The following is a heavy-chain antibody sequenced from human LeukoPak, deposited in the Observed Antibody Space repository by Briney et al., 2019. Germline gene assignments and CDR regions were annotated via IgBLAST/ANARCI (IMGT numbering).Heavy chain of an antibody. CDR1: GFTFSSYA. Sequence: GGSLRLSCAASGFTFSSYAMSWVRQAPGKGLEWVSGISGSGGSTYYADSVKGRFTISRDNSKNTLYLQMNSLRAEDTAVYYCAKTLRGDSDYFDSWGQGTLVTVSS. J-gene: IGHJ4*02. CDR2: ISGSGGST. CDR3: AKTLRGDSDYFDS. V-gene: IGHV3-23*01. D-gene: IGHD4-17*01.